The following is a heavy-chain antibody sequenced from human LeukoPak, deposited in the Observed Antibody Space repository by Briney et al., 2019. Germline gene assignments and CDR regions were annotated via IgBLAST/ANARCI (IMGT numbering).Heavy chain of an antibody. CDR3: ARQNYYNSSGPIDY. Sequence: PSGTLSLTCAVSGGSISSSNWWSWVRQPPGKGLEWIGEIYHSGSTNYNPSLKSRVTISVDTSKNQFSLKLSSVTAADTAVYYCARQNYYNSSGPIDYWGQGTLVTVSS. D-gene: IGHD3-22*01. J-gene: IGHJ4*02. CDR2: IYHSGST. V-gene: IGHV4-4*02. CDR1: GGSISSSNW.